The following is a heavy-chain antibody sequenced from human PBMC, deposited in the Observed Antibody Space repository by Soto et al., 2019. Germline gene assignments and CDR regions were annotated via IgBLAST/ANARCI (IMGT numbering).Heavy chain of an antibody. J-gene: IGHJ3*02. V-gene: IGHV3-23*01. D-gene: IGHD3-22*01. CDR1: GFTFSSYA. Sequence: GGSLRLSCAASGFTFSSYAMSWVRQAPGKGLEWVSAISGSGGSTYYADSVKGRFTISRDNSKNTLYLQMNSLRAEDTAVYYCAKSGVVHYDSSDAFDIWGQGTMVTVSS. CDR2: ISGSGGST. CDR3: AKSGVVHYDSSDAFDI.